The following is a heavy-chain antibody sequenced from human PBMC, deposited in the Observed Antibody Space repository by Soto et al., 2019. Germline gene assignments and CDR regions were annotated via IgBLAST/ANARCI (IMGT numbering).Heavy chain of an antibody. J-gene: IGHJ6*03. CDR2: ISGSGGST. V-gene: IGHV3-23*01. D-gene: IGHD1-7*01. Sequence: GGSLGLSCAASGFTFSRYAMSWVRQAPGKGLEWVSAISGSGGSTYYADSVKGRFTISRDNSKNTLYLQMNSLRAEDTAVYYCAKSFTDWSYVLPYYYYMDVWGKGTTVTVSS. CDR3: AKSFTDWSYVLPYYYYMDV. CDR1: GFTFSRYA.